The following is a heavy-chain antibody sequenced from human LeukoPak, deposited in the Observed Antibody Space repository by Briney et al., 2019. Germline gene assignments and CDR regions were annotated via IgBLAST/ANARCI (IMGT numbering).Heavy chain of an antibody. Sequence: GGSLRLSCAASGFTFSSYAMSWVRQAPGKGLEWVSAISGSGGSTYYADSVKGRFTISRDNSKNTLYLQMNSLRAEDTAVYYCAKSLNYYDSSGYYYYYMDVWGKGTTVTVSS. CDR2: ISGSGGST. CDR1: GFTFSSYA. J-gene: IGHJ6*03. CDR3: AKSLNYYDSSGYYYYYMDV. D-gene: IGHD3-22*01. V-gene: IGHV3-23*01.